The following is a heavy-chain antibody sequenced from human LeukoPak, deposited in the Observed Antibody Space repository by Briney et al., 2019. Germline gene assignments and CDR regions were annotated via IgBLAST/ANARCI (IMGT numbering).Heavy chain of an antibody. CDR1: GGTISSSSYY. CDR3: ARLYSYGDY. D-gene: IGHD5-18*01. CDR2: IYYSGNT. V-gene: IGHV4-39*01. J-gene: IGHJ4*02. Sequence: PSETLSLTCTVSGGTISSSSYYWGWTRQPPGKGLEWIGNIYYSGNTYYNPSLKSRVTISVDTSKNQFSLKLNSVTAADTAVYYCARLYSYGDYWGQGTLVTVSS.